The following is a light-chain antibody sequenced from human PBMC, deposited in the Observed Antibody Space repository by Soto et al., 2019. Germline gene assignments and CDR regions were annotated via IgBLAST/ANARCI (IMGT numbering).Light chain of an antibody. Sequence: QSVLTQPPSVSAAPGQKVTISCSGSSSNIGKNLVSWYQQLPGIAPKLLIYYNDKRPSGIPDRFSGSKSGTSATLDITGLQTGDEADYYCGTWDSSLSVVLFGGGTKLTVL. CDR2: YND. V-gene: IGLV1-51*01. CDR1: SSNIGKNL. J-gene: IGLJ2*01. CDR3: GTWDSSLSVVL.